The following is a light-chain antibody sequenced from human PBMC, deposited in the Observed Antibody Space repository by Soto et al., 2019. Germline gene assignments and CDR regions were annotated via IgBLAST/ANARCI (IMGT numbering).Light chain of an antibody. CDR2: DTS. CDR1: QSVSSSY. Sequence: EIVLTESPFTLSLSPGERATLSCRASQSVSSSYLVWYQQKPGQAPRLLIYDTSSRATGIPDRFSGSGSGTDFTLTISSLEPEDFAMYYCHQRNQFGQGTRLEIK. CDR3: HQRNQ. V-gene: IGKV3D-20*02. J-gene: IGKJ5*01.